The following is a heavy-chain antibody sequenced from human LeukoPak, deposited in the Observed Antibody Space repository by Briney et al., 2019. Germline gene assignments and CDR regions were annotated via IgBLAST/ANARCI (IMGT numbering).Heavy chain of an antibody. CDR1: GFTFSSYS. Sequence: PGGSLRLSCAASGFTFSSYSMNWVRQAPGKGLEWVSSISSSGSYIYYADSVKGRFTISRDNAKNSLYLQMNSLRAEDTAVYYCARGSENYLGGLDYWGQGTQVTVSS. V-gene: IGHV3-21*01. J-gene: IGHJ4*02. CDR2: ISSSGSYI. CDR3: ARGSENYLGGLDY. D-gene: IGHD3-10*01.